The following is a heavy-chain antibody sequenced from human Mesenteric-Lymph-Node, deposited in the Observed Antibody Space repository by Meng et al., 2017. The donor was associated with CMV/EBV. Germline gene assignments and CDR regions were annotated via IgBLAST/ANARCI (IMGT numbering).Heavy chain of an antibody. J-gene: IGHJ5*02. D-gene: IGHD2-2*01. Sequence: GSFSGYYWNWIRQPPGKGLEWIGEINHSGDTNYNPSLKSRVTISVDSSKNQFSLNLTSVTAADTAVYYCARGLDIVVVPATNNWFDPWGQGILVTVSS. CDR2: INHSGDT. CDR3: ARGLDIVVVPATNNWFDP. V-gene: IGHV4-34*01. CDR1: GSFSGYY.